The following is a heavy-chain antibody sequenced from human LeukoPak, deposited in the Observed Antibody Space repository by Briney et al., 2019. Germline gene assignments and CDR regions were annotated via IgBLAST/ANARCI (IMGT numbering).Heavy chain of an antibody. J-gene: IGHJ3*02. CDR2: IYTSGST. Sequence: SETLSLTCTVSGGSISSGSYYWSWIRQPAGKGLEWIVRIYTSGSTNYNPSLKSRVTISVDTSKNQFSLKLSSVTAADTALYYCARASLRTYTYGFTHDAFDIWGQGTMVTVSS. CDR1: GGSISSGSYY. D-gene: IGHD5-18*01. V-gene: IGHV4-61*02. CDR3: ARASLRTYTYGFTHDAFDI.